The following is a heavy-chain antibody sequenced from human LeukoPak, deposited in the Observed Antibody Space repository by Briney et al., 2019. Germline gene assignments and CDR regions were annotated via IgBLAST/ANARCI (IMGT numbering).Heavy chain of an antibody. Sequence: ASVKVSCKASGYTFTGYYMHWVRQAPGQGLEWMGWINPNSGGTNYAQKLQGRVTMTTDTSTSTAYMELRSLRSDDTAVYCCARGPHSSGWYRDPYFDYWGQGTLVTVSS. D-gene: IGHD6-19*01. J-gene: IGHJ4*02. CDR1: GYTFTGYY. CDR2: INPNSGGT. V-gene: IGHV1-2*02. CDR3: ARGPHSSGWYRDPYFDY.